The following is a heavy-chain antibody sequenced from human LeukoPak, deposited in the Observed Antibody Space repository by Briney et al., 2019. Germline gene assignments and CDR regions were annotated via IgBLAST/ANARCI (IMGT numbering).Heavy chain of an antibody. J-gene: IGHJ4*02. CDR3: ARVSGAHGHYDFWSGYYSHFDY. V-gene: IGHV3-7*01. D-gene: IGHD3-3*01. CDR1: GFTFSSYW. CDR2: IKQDGSEK. Sequence: PGGSLRLSCAASGFTFSSYWMSWVRRAPGKGLEWVANIKQDGSEKYYVDSVKGRFTISRDNAKNSLYLQMNSLRAEDTAVYYCARVSGAHGHYDFWSGYYSHFDYWGQGTLVTVSS.